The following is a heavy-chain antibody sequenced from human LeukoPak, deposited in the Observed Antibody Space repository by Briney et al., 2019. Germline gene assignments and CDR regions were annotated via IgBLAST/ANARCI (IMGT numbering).Heavy chain of an antibody. CDR3: ARIVWSGNAGNFDY. Sequence: SETLSLTCTVSGGSVSSTSYYWGWIRQPPGKGLEWIGTVYYSGSTYYNPSLKSRVTISVDTSENQFSLKLSSVTAADTAVYYCARIVWSGNAGNFDYWGQGTLVTVSS. CDR1: GGSVSSTSYY. D-gene: IGHD3-3*01. V-gene: IGHV4-39*01. CDR2: VYYSGST. J-gene: IGHJ4*02.